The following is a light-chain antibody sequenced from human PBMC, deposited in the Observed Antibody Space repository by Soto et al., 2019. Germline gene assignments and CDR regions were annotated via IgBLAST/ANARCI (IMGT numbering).Light chain of an antibody. V-gene: IGLV1-44*01. CDR2: SNN. CDR3: AAWDDSLNGQGV. CDR1: SSNIGSNT. Sequence: QSVLTQPPSASGTPGQRVTISCSGSSSNIGSNTVNWYQQLPGTAPKLLIYSNNQRPSGVPDRFSGSKSGTSDSLAISGHQSEDEADYYCAAWDDSLNGQGVFGGGTKVTVL. J-gene: IGLJ2*01.